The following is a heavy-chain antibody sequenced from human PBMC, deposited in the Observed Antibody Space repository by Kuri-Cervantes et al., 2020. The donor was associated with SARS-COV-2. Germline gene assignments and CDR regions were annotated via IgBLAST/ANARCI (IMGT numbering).Heavy chain of an antibody. J-gene: IGHJ4*02. CDR3: ARRSGYCSSTSCYFFDY. Sequence: SETLSLTCAVSGYSISSGYYWGWIRQPPGKGLEWIGSIYHSGSTYYKPSLKSRVTISVDTSKNQFSLKLSSVTAADTAVYYCARRSGYCSSTSCYFFDYWGQGTPVTVSS. V-gene: IGHV4-38-2*01. CDR1: GYSISSGYY. CDR2: IYHSGST. D-gene: IGHD2-2*01.